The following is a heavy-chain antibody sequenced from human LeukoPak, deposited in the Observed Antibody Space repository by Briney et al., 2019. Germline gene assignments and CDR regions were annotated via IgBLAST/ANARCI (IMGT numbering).Heavy chain of an antibody. V-gene: IGHV3-30*18. CDR1: GFTFSSYG. CDR3: AKDREYSSGWFHAFDI. D-gene: IGHD6-19*01. CDR2: ISYDGSNK. J-gene: IGHJ3*02. Sequence: PGRSLRLSCAASGFTFSSYGMHWVRQAPGKGLEWVVVISYDGSNKYYADSVKGRFTISRDNSKNTLYLQMNSLRAEDTAVYYCAKDREYSSGWFHAFDIWGQGTMVTVSS.